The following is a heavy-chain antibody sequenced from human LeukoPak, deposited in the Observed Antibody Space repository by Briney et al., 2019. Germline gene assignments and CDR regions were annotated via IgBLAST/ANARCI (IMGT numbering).Heavy chain of an antibody. CDR1: GYSISSGYH. CDR2: VYHSGST. CDR3: ARSKNFDY. V-gene: IGHV4-38-2*01. J-gene: IGHJ4*02. Sequence: PSETLSLTCAVSGYSISSGYHWGWIRQPPGKGLEWLGSVYHSGSTFYNPSLRSRVTMSVDTSKNQFSLKLSSVTAADTAVYYCARSKNFDYWGQGTLVTVSS.